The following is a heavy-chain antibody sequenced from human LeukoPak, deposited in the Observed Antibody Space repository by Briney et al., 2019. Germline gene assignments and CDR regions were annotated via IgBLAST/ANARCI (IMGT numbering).Heavy chain of an antibody. V-gene: IGHV3-23*02. Sequence: PGGSLRLSCVASGFTFSDYAMSWVRQAPGKGLEWVSGISYSGETTSYEDSVKGRNTISRDNARDTLFMQMNSLRAEDTAVYYCAKDLGARGMGATPSNGGQGTLVTVSS. CDR3: AKDLGARGMGATPSN. J-gene: IGHJ4*02. D-gene: IGHD1-26*01. CDR2: ISYSGETT. CDR1: GFTFSDYA.